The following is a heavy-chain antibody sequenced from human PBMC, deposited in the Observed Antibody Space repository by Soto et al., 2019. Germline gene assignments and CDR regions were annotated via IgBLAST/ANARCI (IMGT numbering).Heavy chain of an antibody. J-gene: IGHJ6*02. D-gene: IGHD3-3*01. Sequence: QVRLQESGPGLVKPSETLSLTCTVSGGSFSNHTWSWIRQPPGKGLEWVGYVYSGGSTNYNPSLKSRITMSKDASRNQISIRLTSVTAADTAVYFCARDFDLWSDNLASYGMDVWGQGITVTVSS. CDR1: GGSFSNHT. CDR2: VYSGGST. CDR3: ARDFDLWSDNLASYGMDV. V-gene: IGHV4-59*11.